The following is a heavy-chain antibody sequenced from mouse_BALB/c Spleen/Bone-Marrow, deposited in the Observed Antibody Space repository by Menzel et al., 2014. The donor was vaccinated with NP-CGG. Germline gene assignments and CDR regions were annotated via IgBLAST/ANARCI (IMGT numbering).Heavy chain of an antibody. D-gene: IGHD1-1*01. CDR1: GCAFTNYW. V-gene: IGHV1-54*01. CDR2: INPGSGGI. CDR3: ARELVRGMDY. J-gene: IGHJ4*01. Sequence: VQLQQSGAELVRPGTSVKVSCKASGCAFTNYWIEWIKQRPGQGLGWIGVINPGSGGINYNEKFKGKATLTADKSPSTAYMQLSSLTSDDSAVYFCARELVRGMDYWGQGTSVTVSS.